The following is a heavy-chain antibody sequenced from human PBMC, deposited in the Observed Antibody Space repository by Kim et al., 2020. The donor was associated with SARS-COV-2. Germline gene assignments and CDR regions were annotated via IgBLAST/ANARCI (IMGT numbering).Heavy chain of an antibody. D-gene: IGHD5-12*01. CDR1: GYCFTSYW. J-gene: IGHJ5*02. CDR2: LYPGDSDT. Sequence: GESLKISCKGSGYCFTSYWIGWVRQMTGKGLEWMGILYPGDSDTRYSPSFQDQVNISATKAISTAYLQWSSLKASDPAMYYCARQGNREGYNLGWFDPWGQGTLVTVSS. V-gene: IGHV5-51*01. CDR3: ARQGNREGYNLGWFDP.